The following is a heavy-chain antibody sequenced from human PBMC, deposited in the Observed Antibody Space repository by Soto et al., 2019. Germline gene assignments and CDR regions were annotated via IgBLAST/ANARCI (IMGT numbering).Heavy chain of an antibody. V-gene: IGHV1-8*01. CDR2: MNPGSGDT. CDR1: GYSFTNND. J-gene: IGHJ5*02. D-gene: IGHD3-10*01. CDR3: ARMATLGSLNWFDP. Sequence: ASVKPTCKASGYSFTNNDVSWVRQATGQGLEWMGWMNPGSGDTGYAQKFQGRVTMTRDISIATAYMELSSLRSDDTAIYYCARMATLGSLNWFDPWGQGTLVTVSS.